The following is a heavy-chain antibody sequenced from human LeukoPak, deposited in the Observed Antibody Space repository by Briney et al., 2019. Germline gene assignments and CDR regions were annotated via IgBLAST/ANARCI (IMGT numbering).Heavy chain of an antibody. Sequence: GGSLRLSCVASGFTFSSYAMSWVRQAPGKGLEWVSVISGSGGNTYYVDSVKGRFTISRDNSKNTVYLQMNSLRAEDTAVYYCAKGGWARGNRVDPWGQGTLVTVSS. D-gene: IGHD6-19*01. CDR3: AKGGWARGNRVDP. CDR2: ISGSGGNT. V-gene: IGHV3-23*01. J-gene: IGHJ5*02. CDR1: GFTFSSYA.